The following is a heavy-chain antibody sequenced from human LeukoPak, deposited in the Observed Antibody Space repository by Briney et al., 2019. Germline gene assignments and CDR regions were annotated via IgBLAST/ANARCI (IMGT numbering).Heavy chain of an antibody. CDR3: AKDRIRDGFYSIDN. V-gene: IGHV3-23*01. Sequence: GALRLSSTASGVASSTDAMCWVRPAPREGRGWVSVIFGNGDGTNYTQSVKGRVTISRDNSKNTLYLQMNSLGAEDTAVYYCAKDRIRDGFYSIDNWGQGALVTVSS. J-gene: IGHJ4*02. CDR2: IFGNGDGT. CDR1: GVASSTDA. D-gene: IGHD3-3*01.